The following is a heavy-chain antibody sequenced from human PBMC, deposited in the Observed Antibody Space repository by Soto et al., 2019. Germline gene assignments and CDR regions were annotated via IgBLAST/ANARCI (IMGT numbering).Heavy chain of an antibody. Sequence: ASVKVSCKASGFTFTSYAMHWVRQAPGQRLEWMGWINAGNGNTGYSQKFQGRVTMTRNTSISTAYMELSSLRSEDTAVYYCARGLGGVSDMDVWGQGTTVTVSS. D-gene: IGHD1-26*01. V-gene: IGHV1-3*01. CDR1: GFTFTSYA. J-gene: IGHJ6*02. CDR3: ARGLGGVSDMDV. CDR2: INAGNGNT.